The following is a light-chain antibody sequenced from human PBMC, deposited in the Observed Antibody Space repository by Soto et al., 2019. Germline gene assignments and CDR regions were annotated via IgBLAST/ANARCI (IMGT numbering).Light chain of an antibody. J-gene: IGKJ2*01. CDR1: QSVLYTTDNKNF. Sequence: DIVMTQSPDSLAVSLGERATINCKFSQSVLYTTDNKNFLAWYQQRPGQPPKVLISWASTRESGVPDRFSGSGSGTDFTLTISSLQPEDFAVYYCQQYGRSPFTFGQGTKLQIK. CDR2: WAS. V-gene: IGKV4-1*01. CDR3: QQYGRSPFT.